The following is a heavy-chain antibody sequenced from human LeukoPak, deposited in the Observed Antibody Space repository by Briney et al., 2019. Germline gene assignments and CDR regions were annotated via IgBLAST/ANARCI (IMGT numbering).Heavy chain of an antibody. Sequence: GGSLRLSCAISGFTFSSYAMYWVRQAPGRGLEWVSGISGSGGSTYYGDSVKGRFTISRDNSKNTLYLQMNSLRAEDTAVYYCAKDDSPGKEWLEVIDYWGQGTLVTVSS. V-gene: IGHV3-23*01. CDR3: AKDDSPGKEWLEVIDY. J-gene: IGHJ4*02. D-gene: IGHD3-3*01. CDR1: GFTFSSYA. CDR2: ISGSGGST.